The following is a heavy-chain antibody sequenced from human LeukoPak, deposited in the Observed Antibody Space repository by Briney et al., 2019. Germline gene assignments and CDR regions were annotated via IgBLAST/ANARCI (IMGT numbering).Heavy chain of an antibody. J-gene: IGHJ4*02. CDR2: INHSGST. CDR1: GGSISSSSYY. CDR3: ARARGTEAIDS. D-gene: IGHD3-10*01. Sequence: PSETLSLTCTVSGGSISSSSYYWGWIRQPPGKGLEWIGEINHSGSTTYSPSLKSRVTMSVDTSKNQFSLKLNSVTAADTAVYYCARARGTEAIDSWGQGTLVTVSS. V-gene: IGHV4-39*07.